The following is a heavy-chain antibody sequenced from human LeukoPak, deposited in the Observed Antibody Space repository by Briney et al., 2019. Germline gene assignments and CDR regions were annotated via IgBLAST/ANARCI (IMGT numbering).Heavy chain of an antibody. D-gene: IGHD6-19*01. CDR2: ISYDGSNK. V-gene: IGHV3-30*03. J-gene: IGHJ4*02. CDR3: ARELVGIAVAGGFDY. Sequence: PGRSLRLSCAASGFTFSSYGMHWVRQAPGKGLEWVAVISYDGSNKYYADSVKGRFTISRDNSKNTLYLQMNSLRAEDTAVYYCARELVGIAVAGGFDYWGQGTLVTVSS. CDR1: GFTFSSYG.